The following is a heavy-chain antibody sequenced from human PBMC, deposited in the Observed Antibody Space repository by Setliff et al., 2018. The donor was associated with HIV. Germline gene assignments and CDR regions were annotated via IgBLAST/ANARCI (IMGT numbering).Heavy chain of an antibody. J-gene: IGHJ3*02. V-gene: IGHV3-7*05. D-gene: IGHD5-12*01. Sequence: GASVKVSCAASGFTFSRYWMTWVRQAPGKGLEWVANIKRDGSEEHYGDSVKGRFTITRDNAENSLYLQMNSLRVEDTAVYYCARDSLVAAMGASAFDIWGHGTMVTVSS. CDR1: GFTFSRYW. CDR2: IKRDGSEE. CDR3: ARDSLVAAMGASAFDI.